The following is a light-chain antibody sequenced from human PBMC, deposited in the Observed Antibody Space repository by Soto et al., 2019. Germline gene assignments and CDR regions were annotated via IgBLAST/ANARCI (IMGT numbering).Light chain of an antibody. J-gene: IGLJ2*01. CDR2: EVS. CDR3: SSFTSTSTLL. V-gene: IGLV2-14*01. Sequence: QSALTQPASVSGSPGQSITISCTGTSSDVGGHDFVSWYQHHPGKAPKLIIYEVSNRPSGLSNRFSGSKSGNTVSLTISGLQAEDEADYYCSSFTSTSTLLFGGGTKLTVL. CDR1: SSDVGGHDF.